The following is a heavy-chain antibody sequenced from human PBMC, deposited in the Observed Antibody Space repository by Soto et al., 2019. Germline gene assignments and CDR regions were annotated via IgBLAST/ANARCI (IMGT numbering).Heavy chain of an antibody. D-gene: IGHD6-13*01. CDR3: AKQRVGSSRYRDFDL. J-gene: IGHJ4*02. CDR1: GFTFSGYA. Sequence: GSLRLSCVASGFTFSGYAMSWVRQGPGKGLEWASGISGVGGSTYYPDSVKGRFTISRDNSKNTVYLEMNNLTADDTALYYCAKQRVGSSRYRDFDLWGQGTLVTVSS. CDR2: ISGVGGST. V-gene: IGHV3-23*01.